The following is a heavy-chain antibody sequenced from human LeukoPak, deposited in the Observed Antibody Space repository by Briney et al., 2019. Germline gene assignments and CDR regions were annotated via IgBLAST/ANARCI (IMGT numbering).Heavy chain of an antibody. CDR2: ISGSGSNT. Sequence: PGGSLRLSCAASGFAFSSYAMSWVRLAPGKGLEWVSAISGSGSNTYYTDSVKGRFTIYRDNSRNTLYLQMSSLRAEDAAAYYCAKGGNFDYWGQGTLVTVSS. J-gene: IGHJ4*02. V-gene: IGHV3-23*01. CDR3: AKGGNFDY. D-gene: IGHD2-15*01. CDR1: GFAFSSYA.